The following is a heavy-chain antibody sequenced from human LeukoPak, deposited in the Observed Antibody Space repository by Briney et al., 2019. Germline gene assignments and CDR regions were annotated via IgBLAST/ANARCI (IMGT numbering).Heavy chain of an antibody. D-gene: IGHD5-24*01. V-gene: IGHV3-7*01. Sequence: PGGSLRLSCAASGFTFSSYWMSWVRQAPGKGLEWVANIKQDGSEKFYVDSVKGRFTISRDNPKNSLYLQMNSLRAEDTAAYYCARDAGDGYKSQLYYYFGMDVWGQGTTVTVSS. J-gene: IGHJ6*02. CDR2: IKQDGSEK. CDR1: GFTFSSYW. CDR3: ARDAGDGYKSQLYYYFGMDV.